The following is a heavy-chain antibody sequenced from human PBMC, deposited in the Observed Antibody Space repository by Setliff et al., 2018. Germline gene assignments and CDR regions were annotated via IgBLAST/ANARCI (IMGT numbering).Heavy chain of an antibody. Sequence: ASVKVSCKASGYTFTNYGIAWVRQAPGQGLEWMGWIGVHSGNTFYAPKFQGRVTMTTDTSTDTAYLDLRSLRSDDTAVYYCSRLVRYCTTTTCQTLSGGEHWGPGTLVTVSS. CDR2: IGVHSGNT. V-gene: IGHV1-18*01. J-gene: IGHJ1*01. CDR1: GYTFTNYG. CDR3: SRLVRYCTTTTCQTLSGGEH. D-gene: IGHD2-8*01.